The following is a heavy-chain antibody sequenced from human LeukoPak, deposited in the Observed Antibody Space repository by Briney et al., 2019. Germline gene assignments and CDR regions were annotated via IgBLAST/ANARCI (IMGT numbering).Heavy chain of an antibody. CDR3: ASQVLRYFDWSY. CDR1: GGSISSSNW. V-gene: IGHV4-4*02. J-gene: IGHJ4*02. CDR2: IYHSGST. Sequence: SGTLSLTCAVSGGSISSSNWWSWVRQPPGKGLEWIGEIYHSGSTNYNPSLRSRVTISVDTSKNQFSLKLSSVTAADTAVYYCASQVLRYFDWSYWGQGTLVTVSS. D-gene: IGHD3-9*01.